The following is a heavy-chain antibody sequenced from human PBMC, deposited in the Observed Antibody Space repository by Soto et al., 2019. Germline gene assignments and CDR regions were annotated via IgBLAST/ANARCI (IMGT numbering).Heavy chain of an antibody. Sequence: GGSLRLSCAASGFTFSSYAMSWVRQAPGKGLEWVSAISGSGGSTYYADSVKGRFTISRDNSKNTLYLQMNSLRAEDTAVYYCAKVRSGLWFGELWPYYYYGMDVWGQGTTVTVS. CDR3: AKVRSGLWFGELWPYYYYGMDV. CDR1: GFTFSSYA. D-gene: IGHD3-10*01. V-gene: IGHV3-23*01. CDR2: ISGSGGST. J-gene: IGHJ6*02.